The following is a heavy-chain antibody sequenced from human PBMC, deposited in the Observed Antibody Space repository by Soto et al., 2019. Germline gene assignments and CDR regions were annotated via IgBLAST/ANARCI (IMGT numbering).Heavy chain of an antibody. CDR3: AADTLLWFGEVSWFDP. CDR2: IVVGSGNT. Sequence: ASVKVSCKASGFTFTSSAVQWVRQARGQRLEWIGWIVVGSGNTNYAQKFQERVTITRDMSTSTAYMELSSLRSEDTAVYYCAADTLLWFGEVSWFDPWGQGTLVTVSS. D-gene: IGHD3-10*01. V-gene: IGHV1-58*01. J-gene: IGHJ5*02. CDR1: GFTFTSSA.